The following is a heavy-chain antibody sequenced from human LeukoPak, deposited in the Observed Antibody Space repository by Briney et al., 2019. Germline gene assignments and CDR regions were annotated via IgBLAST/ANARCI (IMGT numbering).Heavy chain of an antibody. V-gene: IGHV3-23*01. Sequence: GGSLKLSCAASGFTFTSYPLSWVRKAPGKGLEGFSAISGSGGSTYYADSVKGRFTISRDNSKNTLYLQMNSLRAEDTAVYYCAKESDYYGSGSLGYWGQGTLVTVSS. J-gene: IGHJ4*02. CDR1: GFTFTSYP. D-gene: IGHD3-10*01. CDR3: AKESDYYGSGSLGY. CDR2: ISGSGGST.